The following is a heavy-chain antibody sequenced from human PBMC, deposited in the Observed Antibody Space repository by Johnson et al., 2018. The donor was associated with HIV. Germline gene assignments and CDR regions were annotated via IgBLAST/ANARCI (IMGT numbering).Heavy chain of an antibody. V-gene: IGHV3-66*03. CDR2: IYSGGST. CDR3: ARDRHGSGRPNAFDL. Sequence: VQLVESGGGLIQPGGSLRLSCVASGFTVRKGLEWVSVIYSGGSTYYADSVKGRFTISRDNSKNSLYLQMNSPSPEDTGVYHCARDRHGSGRPNAFDLWGRGTMVTVSS. D-gene: IGHD3-10*01. J-gene: IGHJ3*01. CDR1: GFTVR.